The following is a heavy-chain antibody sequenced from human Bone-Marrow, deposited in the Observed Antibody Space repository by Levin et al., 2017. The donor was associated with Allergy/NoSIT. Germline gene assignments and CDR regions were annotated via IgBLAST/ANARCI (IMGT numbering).Heavy chain of an antibody. CDR3: ARVGSGSGARMPEHLQH. D-gene: IGHD3-10*01. V-gene: IGHV1-3*01. CDR2: INAGNDKK. Sequence: ASVKVSCKASGYSFTAYALHWVRQAPGQSPEWMGWINAGNDKKKESKKVQGRGTFWGDTSATTVCMDLSSLRSEDTALYYCARVGSGSGARMPEHLQHWGQGTLVSVSS. J-gene: IGHJ1*01. CDR1: GYSFTAYA.